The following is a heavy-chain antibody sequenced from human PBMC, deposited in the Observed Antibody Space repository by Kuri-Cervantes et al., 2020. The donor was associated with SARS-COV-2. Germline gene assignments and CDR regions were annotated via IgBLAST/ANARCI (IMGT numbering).Heavy chain of an antibody. CDR2: IKSDGTTT. Sequence: GGSLRLSCVASGFNFRSYWMYWVRQAPGKGLVWVSCIKSDGTTTTYADSVKGRFTISRNNVESTMYLEMNSLRAEDTAVYYCAMTLPAAAPYYYHGMDVWGQGTTVTVSS. CDR1: GFNFRSYW. CDR3: AMTLPAAAPYYYHGMDV. D-gene: IGHD2-2*01. J-gene: IGHJ6*02. V-gene: IGHV3-74*01.